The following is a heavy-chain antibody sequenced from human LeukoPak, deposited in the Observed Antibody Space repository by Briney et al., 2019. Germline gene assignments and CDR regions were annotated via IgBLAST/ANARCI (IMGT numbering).Heavy chain of an antibody. CDR1: GGASTRHA. J-gene: IGHJ5*02. V-gene: IGHV1-69*04. Sequence: GASVKVSCKTSGGASTRHAISWARQAPGQGLEWMGRIIPILGIATYAQTFQGRVSITADKATTFQGRVTITGDNSTSTAYMELSSLRAEDTAVYYCARDLRGSYSSWGQGTPVIVSS. D-gene: IGHD3-10*01. CDR2: IIPILGIA. CDR3: ARDLRGSYSS.